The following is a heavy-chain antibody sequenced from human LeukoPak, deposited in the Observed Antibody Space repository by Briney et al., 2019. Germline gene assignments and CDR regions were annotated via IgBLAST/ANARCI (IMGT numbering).Heavy chain of an antibody. CDR2: IYYSGST. V-gene: IGHV4-59*01. CDR1: GGSISSYY. CDR3: ARGGDDYVWGSYRPYLLFDY. J-gene: IGHJ4*02. Sequence: SETLSLTCTVSGGSISSYYWSWIRQPPGKGLEWIGYIYYSGSTNYNPSLKSRVTISVDTSKNQFSLKLSSVTAADTAVYYCARGGDDYVWGSYRPYLLFDYWGQGTLVTVS. D-gene: IGHD3-16*02.